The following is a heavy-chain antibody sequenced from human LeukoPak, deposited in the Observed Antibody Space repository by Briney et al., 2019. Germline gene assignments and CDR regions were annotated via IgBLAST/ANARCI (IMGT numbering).Heavy chain of an antibody. D-gene: IGHD3-3*01. V-gene: IGHV3-64D*09. Sequence: GGSLRLSCSASGFTFSRYPRHWVRQAPGKGLEYVSAIRGNGGSTYYADSVKGRFTISRDNSKNTLYLQMSSLRTEDTAIYYCVKAQYDFWSGLDYWGQGTLVTVSS. CDR3: VKAQYDFWSGLDY. CDR1: GFTFSRYP. J-gene: IGHJ4*02. CDR2: IRGNGGST.